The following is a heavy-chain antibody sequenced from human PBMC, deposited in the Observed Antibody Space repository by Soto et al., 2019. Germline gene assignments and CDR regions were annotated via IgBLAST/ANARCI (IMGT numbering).Heavy chain of an antibody. Sequence: EVQLVESGGGLVQPGGSLRLSCAASGLPFGDNWMHWVRQAPGKGLVWVSRISNDGSDTTYADSVRSRFTVSRDNAKNTLYLQMNSLRAEDTAVYYCARDSYSSATHWGHGTLVTVSS. D-gene: IGHD4-4*01. CDR1: GLPFGDNW. CDR3: ARDSYSSATH. CDR2: ISNDGSDT. J-gene: IGHJ4*01. V-gene: IGHV3-74*01.